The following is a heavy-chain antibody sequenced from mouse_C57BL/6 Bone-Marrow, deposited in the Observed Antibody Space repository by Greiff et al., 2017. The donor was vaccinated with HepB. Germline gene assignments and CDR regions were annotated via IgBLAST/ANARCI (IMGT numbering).Heavy chain of an antibody. D-gene: IGHD5-1*01. J-gene: IGHJ2*01. Sequence: QVTLKVSGPGILQSSQTLSLTCSFSGYSLSTYGMGVSWLRQPSGKGLEWLAHIYWDDDKRYNPSLKSRLTIAKETSRIKEFLRITSVDTADTATYYCARRALTCTYYVDFWGRGTTLTVSS. CDR1: GYSLSTYGMG. CDR2: IYWDDDK. CDR3: ARRALTCTYYVDF. V-gene: IGHV8-12*01.